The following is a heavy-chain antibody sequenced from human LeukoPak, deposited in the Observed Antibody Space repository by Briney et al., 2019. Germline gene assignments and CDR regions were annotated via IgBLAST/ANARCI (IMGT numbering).Heavy chain of an antibody. Sequence: SETLSLTCTVSDATINSGLYFYTWIRQPAGKGLEWIGRVFNSGYTYYNPSLKSRVSISVDTSKSQFSLRLTSVTAADTAVYFCARGTGWSGLDSWGQGILVTVSS. D-gene: IGHD6-19*01. CDR2: VFNSGYT. J-gene: IGHJ4*02. V-gene: IGHV4-61*02. CDR3: ARGTGWSGLDS. CDR1: DATINSGLYF.